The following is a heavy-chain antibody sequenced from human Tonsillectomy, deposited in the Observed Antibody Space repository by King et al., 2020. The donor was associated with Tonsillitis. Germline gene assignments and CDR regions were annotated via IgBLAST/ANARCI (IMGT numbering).Heavy chain of an antibody. V-gene: IGHV4-4*07. CDR1: GGSISSYY. CDR2: IYTSGNT. J-gene: IGHJ4*02. Sequence: VQLQESGPGLVKPSETLSLTCTVSGGSISSYYWSWIRQPAGKGLEWIGRIYTSGNTNYNPSLKSRVTMSVDTSKNQFYLNLTSVTAADTAVYYCARGTRELRFFDFWGQGTLVTVSS. D-gene: IGHD1-7*01. CDR3: ARGTRELRFFDF.